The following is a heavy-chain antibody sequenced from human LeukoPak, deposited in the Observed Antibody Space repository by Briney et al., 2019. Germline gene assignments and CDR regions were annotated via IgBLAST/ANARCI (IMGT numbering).Heavy chain of an antibody. J-gene: IGHJ4*02. CDR2: INPNSGGT. D-gene: IGHD3-22*01. V-gene: IGHV1-2*06. CDR1: GYTFTGYY. Sequence: GASVKVSCKTSGYTFTGYYMHWVRQAPGQGLEWMGRINPNSGGTNYAQKLQGRVTMTRDTSISTTYVELSRLRSDDTAVYYCARSYDTSGYYPYYFDYWGQGTLVTVSS. CDR3: ARSYDTSGYYPYYFDY.